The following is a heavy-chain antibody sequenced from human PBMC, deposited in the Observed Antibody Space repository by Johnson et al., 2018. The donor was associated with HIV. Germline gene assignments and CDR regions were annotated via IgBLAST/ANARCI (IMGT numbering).Heavy chain of an antibody. D-gene: IGHD1-14*01. CDR1: GFTVSSNY. CDR2: IYSGGST. CDR3: VREADKHYRDAVEI. Sequence: VQLVESGGGLVQPGGSLRLSCAASGFTVSSNYMSWVRQAPGKGLELVSVIYSGGSTYSEASVKGRFTISRENAHNSLFLQMNSQRGEDTTVYYCVREADKHYRDAVEIWGQGTMVTVTS. V-gene: IGHV3-66*01. J-gene: IGHJ3*02.